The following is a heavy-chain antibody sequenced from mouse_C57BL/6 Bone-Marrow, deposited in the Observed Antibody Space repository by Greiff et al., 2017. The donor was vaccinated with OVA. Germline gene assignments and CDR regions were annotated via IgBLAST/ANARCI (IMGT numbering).Heavy chain of an antibody. D-gene: IGHD1-1*01. V-gene: IGHV5-4*03. Sequence: DVMLVESGGGLVKPGGSLKLSCAASGFTFSSYAMSWVRQTPEKRLEWVATISDGGSYTYYPDNVKGRFTISRDNAKNNLYLQMSHLKSEDTAMYYCARGFITYFDYWGKGTTLTVSS. CDR1: GFTFSSYA. CDR2: ISDGGSYT. J-gene: IGHJ2*01. CDR3: ARGFITYFDY.